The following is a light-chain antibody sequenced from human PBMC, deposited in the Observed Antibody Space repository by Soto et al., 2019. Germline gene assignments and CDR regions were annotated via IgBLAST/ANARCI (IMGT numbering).Light chain of an antibody. Sequence: QSALTQPRSVSGSPGQSITISCTGTSSDVGAYDYVSWYQQNPGKAPKLIISEVSDRPSGVSNRFSGSKSGNTASLTISGLQAEDEADYFCSSYTTTNTLWVFGGGTKLTVL. CDR3: SSYTTTNTLWV. V-gene: IGLV2-14*01. CDR1: SSDVGAYDY. J-gene: IGLJ3*02. CDR2: EVS.